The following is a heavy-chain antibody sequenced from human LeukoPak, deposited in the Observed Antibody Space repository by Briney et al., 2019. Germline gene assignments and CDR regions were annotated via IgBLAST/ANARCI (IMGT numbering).Heavy chain of an antibody. J-gene: IGHJ5*02. Sequence: LETLSLTCNVSGASINTYYWSWIRQSAGGGLEFIGRVYTSGSPDYNPSLKSRVIMSADTSKNQFSLKLRSVTAADTALYYCARGPLRLSGYQLLSNWFDPWGQGTLVTVSS. CDR3: ARGPLRLSGYQLLSNWFDP. D-gene: IGHD2-2*01. CDR2: VYTSGSP. V-gene: IGHV4-4*07. CDR1: GASINTYY.